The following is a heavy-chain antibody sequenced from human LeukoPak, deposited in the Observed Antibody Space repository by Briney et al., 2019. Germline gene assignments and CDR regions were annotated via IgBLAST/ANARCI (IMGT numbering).Heavy chain of an antibody. CDR1: GGSFSGYS. V-gene: IGHV4-34*01. CDR3: ARVYDYGDYEPFDP. D-gene: IGHD4-17*01. CDR2: IYHTGST. Sequence: SETLSLTCAVYGGSFSGYSWNWIRQPPGKGLVWIGEIYHTGSTNYNPSLKSRVTISVDTSKNQFSLKLNSVPAADTAVYYCARVYDYGDYEPFDPWGQGTLVTVSS. J-gene: IGHJ5*02.